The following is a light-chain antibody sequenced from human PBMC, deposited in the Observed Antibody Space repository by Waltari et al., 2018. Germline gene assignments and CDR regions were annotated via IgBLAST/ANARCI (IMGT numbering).Light chain of an antibody. V-gene: IGLV3-10*01. CDR3: YSTDRTGKQRV. Sequence: SYELTQPPSVSVSPGQTARITCSGDALPNKYGHWYQQKSGQAPVLVIYEDNKRPSGIPERFSGSSSGTMVTLTISGAQVEDEGDYYCYSTDRTGKQRVFGGGTKLTVL. CDR1: ALPNKY. CDR2: EDN. J-gene: IGLJ2*01.